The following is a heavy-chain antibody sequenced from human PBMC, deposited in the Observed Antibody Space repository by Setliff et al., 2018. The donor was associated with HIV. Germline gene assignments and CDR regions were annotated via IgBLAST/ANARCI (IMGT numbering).Heavy chain of an antibody. V-gene: IGHV4-34*01. J-gene: IGHJ5*02. CDR1: GGSFSSYY. CDR3: ATSGYSSSSGGDWFDP. CDR2: INHSGST. Sequence: TLSLTCAVYGGSFSSYYWSWIRQPPGKGLEWIGEINHSGSTNYNPSLKSRVTISVDTSKNQFSLKVSSVTAADTAVYYCATSGYSSSSGGDWFDPWGQGTVVTVSS. D-gene: IGHD6-6*01.